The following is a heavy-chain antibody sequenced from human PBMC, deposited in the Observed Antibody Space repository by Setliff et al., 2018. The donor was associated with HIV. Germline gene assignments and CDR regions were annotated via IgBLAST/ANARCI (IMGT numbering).Heavy chain of an antibody. CDR3: TGDYNSGSHRFDY. D-gene: IGHD3-10*01. Sequence: PSETLSLTCTVSGGSISSYYWSWIRQSPGKGLEWIGYIYPIGSPDYPSVNTVYNPSFRSRVTLSLDTSKNQFSLKLTSVTAADAAVYYCTGDYNSGSHRFDYWGQGTPVTVSS. CDR2: IYPIGSPDYPSVNT. CDR1: GGSISSYY. V-gene: IGHV4-4*08. J-gene: IGHJ4*02.